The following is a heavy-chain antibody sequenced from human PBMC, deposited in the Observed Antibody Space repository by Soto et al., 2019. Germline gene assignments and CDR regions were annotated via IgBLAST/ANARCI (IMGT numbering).Heavy chain of an antibody. CDR1: GFTFSSYS. V-gene: IGHV3-21*01. CDR3: ARELERRGGWFDP. CDR2: ISSSSSYR. Sequence: EVQLVESGGGLVKPGGSLRLSCAASGFTFSSYSMNWVRQAPGKGLEWVSSISSSSSYRYYADSVKGRFTISRYNAKNSLYLQMNSLRAEDTAVYYCARELERRGGWFDPWGQGTLVTVSS. D-gene: IGHD1-1*01. J-gene: IGHJ5*02.